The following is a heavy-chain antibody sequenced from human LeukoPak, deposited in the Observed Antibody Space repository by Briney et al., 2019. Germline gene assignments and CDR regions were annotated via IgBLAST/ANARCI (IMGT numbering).Heavy chain of an antibody. CDR3: AKGKGYNNLDWLEP. CDR1: GFTFSTFA. J-gene: IGHJ5*02. CDR2: IDGSGAGT. D-gene: IGHD5-24*01. V-gene: IGHV3-23*01. Sequence: PCGSLRHSCAASGFTFSTFAMTWVRQGPGKGLEWVSSIDGSGAGTYYADSVKGRFSISRDNSKSTLYLQMYSLTAGDTAVYYCAKGKGYNNLDWLEPWGQGTLVTVSS.